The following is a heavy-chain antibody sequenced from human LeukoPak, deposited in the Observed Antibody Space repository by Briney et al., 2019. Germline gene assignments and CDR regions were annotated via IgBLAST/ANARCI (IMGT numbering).Heavy chain of an antibody. CDR3: ARTFGYWDAFDP. V-gene: IGHV4-59*01. D-gene: IGHD2/OR15-2a*01. CDR2: IYYSGST. J-gene: IGHJ5*02. Sequence: SETLSLTCTVSGGSISSYYWSWIRQPPGKGLEWIGYIYYSGSTNYNPSLESRVTISVDTSKNQFSLKLSSVTAADTAVYYCARTFGYWDAFDPWGQGTLVTVSS. CDR1: GGSISSYY.